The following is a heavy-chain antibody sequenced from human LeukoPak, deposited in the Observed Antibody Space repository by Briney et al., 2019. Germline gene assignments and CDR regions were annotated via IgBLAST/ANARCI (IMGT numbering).Heavy chain of an antibody. CDR1: GGSISPYY. J-gene: IGHJ4*02. CDR3: ARDRASAGGFDY. CDR2: IYYSGTT. Sequence: PSETLSLTCSVSGGSISPYYWSWIRQPPGKGLEWIGYIYYSGTTNYNPSLQSRVAISVATSKNQFSLKLSSVTAADTALYYCARDRASAGGFDYWGQGTLVTVSS. V-gene: IGHV4-59*01. D-gene: IGHD2-15*01.